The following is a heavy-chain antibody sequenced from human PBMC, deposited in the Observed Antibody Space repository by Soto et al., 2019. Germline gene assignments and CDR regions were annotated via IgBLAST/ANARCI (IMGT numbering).Heavy chain of an antibody. CDR2: ISSSGSSI. V-gene: IGHV3-48*03. D-gene: IGHD1-1*01. Sequence: GGSLRLSCAASGFTFGSYEMNWVRQAPGKGLEWVSYISSSGSSIYYEDSVKGRFTIPRDNAKNSLYLQMNSLRAEDTAVYYCAREERNDAFDIWGQGTMVTVSS. CDR1: GFTFGSYE. J-gene: IGHJ3*02. CDR3: AREERNDAFDI.